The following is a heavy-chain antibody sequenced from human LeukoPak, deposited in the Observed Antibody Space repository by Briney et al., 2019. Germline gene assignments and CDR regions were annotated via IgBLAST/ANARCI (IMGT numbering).Heavy chain of an antibody. J-gene: IGHJ4*02. CDR3: VRHTTSGWYQVVY. CDR2: ITYSGST. Sequence: SETLSLTCTVSGGSISNYFWSWIRQPPGKGLEWIGFITYSGSTDHNPSLKSRVTISVDASKNQFSLKLTSVTAADTAVYYCVRHTTSGWYQVVYWCQGTLVTVSS. CDR1: GGSISNYF. D-gene: IGHD6-19*01. V-gene: IGHV4-59*01.